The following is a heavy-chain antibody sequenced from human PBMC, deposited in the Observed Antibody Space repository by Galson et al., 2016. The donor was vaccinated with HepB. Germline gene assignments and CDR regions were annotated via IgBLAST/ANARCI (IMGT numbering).Heavy chain of an antibody. Sequence: SVKVSCKASGGIFSSHDISWVRQAPGQGLERLGGIIPIFRTPNYAQKFQGRVTITADESTSTAYMELSSLRSEDTAVYYCATMVGGHFQHWGQGTLVTVSS. CDR1: GGIFSSHD. CDR2: IIPIFRTP. V-gene: IGHV1-69*13. D-gene: IGHD3-10*01. J-gene: IGHJ1*01. CDR3: ATMVGGHFQH.